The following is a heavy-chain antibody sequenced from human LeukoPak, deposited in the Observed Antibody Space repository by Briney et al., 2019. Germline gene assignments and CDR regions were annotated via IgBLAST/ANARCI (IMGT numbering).Heavy chain of an antibody. Sequence: GGSLRLSCAASGFSVNNNYMNWVRQAPGKGLEWVSVIYSGGTTYYADSEKGRFSISRDNSKNTLYLQMNSLRAEDTAVYYCARYDYGRSGFDYWGQGTLVTVSS. V-gene: IGHV3-66*01. CDR2: IYSGGTT. CDR3: ARYDYGRSGFDY. D-gene: IGHD5-12*01. CDR1: GFSVNNNY. J-gene: IGHJ4*02.